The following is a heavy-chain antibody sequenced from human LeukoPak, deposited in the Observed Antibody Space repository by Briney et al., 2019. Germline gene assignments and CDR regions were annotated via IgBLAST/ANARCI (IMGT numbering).Heavy chain of an antibody. J-gene: IGHJ6*03. CDR3: AKDARIRNYYDSSGTFMDV. D-gene: IGHD3-22*01. Sequence: GGSLRLSCAASGFTFSSYAMSWVRQAPGKGLEWVSAISGSGGSTYYADSVKGRFTISRDNSKNTLYLQMNSLRAEDTAVYYCAKDARIRNYYDSSGTFMDVWGKGTTVTVSS. CDR1: GFTFSSYA. CDR2: ISGSGGST. V-gene: IGHV3-23*01.